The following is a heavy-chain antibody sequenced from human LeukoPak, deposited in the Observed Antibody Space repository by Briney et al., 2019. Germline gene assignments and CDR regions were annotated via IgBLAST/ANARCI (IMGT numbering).Heavy chain of an antibody. CDR1: GFTFSTYA. Sequence: GGSLRLSCAASGFTFSTYAMSWVRQAPGKGLEWVSAISGSGGSTYYADSVKGRFTISRDNSKNTLYLQMNSLRAEDTALYYCAKNAKRNYDFWDRFDYWGQGTLVTVSS. J-gene: IGHJ4*02. D-gene: IGHD3-3*01. V-gene: IGHV3-23*01. CDR3: AKNAKRNYDFWDRFDY. CDR2: ISGSGGST.